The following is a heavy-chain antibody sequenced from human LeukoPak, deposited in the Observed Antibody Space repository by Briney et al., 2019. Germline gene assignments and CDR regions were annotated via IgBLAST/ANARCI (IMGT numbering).Heavy chain of an antibody. CDR2: IGGSAGTP. D-gene: IGHD3-3*01. CDR1: GFTFSSYA. CDR3: ARKGGSRFLGRYKYYGLDV. J-gene: IGHJ6*02. V-gene: IGHV3-23*01. Sequence: GGSLRLSCAASGFTFSSYAMSWVRQAPGKGLGWVSGIGGSAGTPYYADSVKGRFTISRDNSKNTLYLQMNSLRVEDTAVYYCARKGGSRFLGRYKYYGLDVWGQGTTVTVS.